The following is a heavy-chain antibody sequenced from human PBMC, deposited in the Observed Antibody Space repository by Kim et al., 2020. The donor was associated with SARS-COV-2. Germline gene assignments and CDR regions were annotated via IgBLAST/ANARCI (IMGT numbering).Heavy chain of an antibody. CDR2: INPNSGGT. CDR3: ARRSPLRLGVAYFDL. V-gene: IGHV1-2*02. D-gene: IGHD1-1*01. J-gene: IGHJ2*01. Sequence: ASVKVSCKASGYTFTGYYMHWVRQAPGQGLEWMGWINPNSGGTNYAQKFQGRVTMTRDTSISTAYMELSRLRSDDTAVYYCARRSPLRLGVAYFDLWGRGTLVTVSS. CDR1: GYTFTGYY.